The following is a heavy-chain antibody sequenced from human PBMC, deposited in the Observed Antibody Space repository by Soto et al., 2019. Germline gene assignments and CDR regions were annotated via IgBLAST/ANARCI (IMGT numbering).Heavy chain of an antibody. D-gene: IGHD3-16*01. CDR3: ARDSPGGGYYYGMEV. CDR2: ITPVLETT. V-gene: IGHV1-69*08. J-gene: IGHJ6*02. CDR1: GGFGSYS. Sequence: QGQLVQSGTEVRRPGSSVKVSCQSLGGFGSYSFSWVRQGPGQGLEWMGGITPVLETTNYAQKFQGRITLSADQSTATLHMELRSLTSDDAALYFCARDSPGGGYYYGMEVWGQGTAVTVSS.